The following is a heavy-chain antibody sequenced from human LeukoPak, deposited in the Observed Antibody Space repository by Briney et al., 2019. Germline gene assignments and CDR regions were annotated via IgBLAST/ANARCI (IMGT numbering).Heavy chain of an antibody. V-gene: IGHV3-23*01. D-gene: IGHD5-12*01. CDR3: AKIVAGTFDY. CDR1: GFTFSSYA. J-gene: IGHJ4*02. Sequence: GGSLRLSCAASGFTFSSYAMSWVRQAPGKGLEWVSAISGSGGSTYYADSAEGRFTISRDNSKNTLYLQMNSLRAEDTAVYYCAKIVAGTFDYWGQGTLVTVSS. CDR2: ISGSGGST.